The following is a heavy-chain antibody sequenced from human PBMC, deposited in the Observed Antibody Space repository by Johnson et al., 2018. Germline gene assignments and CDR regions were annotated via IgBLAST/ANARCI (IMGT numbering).Heavy chain of an antibody. Sequence: VQLQESGGGLVQPGGSLRLSCAASGFTFSSYWMHWVRQAPGKGLVWVSRINSDGSSTSYEDSVKGRFTISRDNAKNTLYLQMNSLRAEDTAGYYCARGLSMVRGVDGYDMDVWGKGTTVTVSS. CDR3: ARGLSMVRGVDGYDMDV. V-gene: IGHV3-74*01. CDR1: GFTFSSYW. CDR2: INSDGSST. J-gene: IGHJ6*03. D-gene: IGHD3-10*01.